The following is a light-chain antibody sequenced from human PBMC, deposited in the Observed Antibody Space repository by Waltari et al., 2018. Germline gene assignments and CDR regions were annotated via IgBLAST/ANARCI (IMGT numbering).Light chain of an antibody. CDR3: QHYLRLPVT. Sequence: EIVLTQSPGTLSLSPGERATLSCRASQRIRRTLVWYQKKPGQAPRLLIYAASTRATGIPDRCSGSGSGTDFSLTISRLEPEECAVYYCQHYLRLPVTFGQGTKVEIK. J-gene: IGKJ1*01. CDR1: QRIRRT. CDR2: AAS. V-gene: IGKV3-20*01.